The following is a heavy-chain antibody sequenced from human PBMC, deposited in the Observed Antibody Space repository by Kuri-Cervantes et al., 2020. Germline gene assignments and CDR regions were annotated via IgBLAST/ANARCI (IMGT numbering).Heavy chain of an antibody. CDR1: GFTFSSYA. V-gene: IGHV3-30-3*01. D-gene: IGHD3-22*01. CDR2: ISYDGSNK. CDR3: ASKLTTRGYYDSSGYYY. J-gene: IGHJ4*02. Sequence: GESLKISCAASGFTFSSYAMHWVRQAPGKGLEWVAVISYDGSNKYYADSVKGRFTISRDNSKNTLYLQMNSLRAEDTAVYYCASKLTTRGYYDSSGYYYRGQGTLVTVSS.